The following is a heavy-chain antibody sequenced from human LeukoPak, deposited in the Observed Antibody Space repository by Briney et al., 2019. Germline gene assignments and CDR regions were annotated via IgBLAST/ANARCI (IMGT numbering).Heavy chain of an antibody. J-gene: IGHJ4*02. D-gene: IGHD1-26*01. CDR2: IRSKANSYAT. CDR3: TSKSIVGATGDFDY. V-gene: IGHV3-73*01. Sequence: GGSLRLSCAASGFTFRGSAMHWVRQASGKGLEWVGRIRSKANSYATAYAASVKGRFTISRDDSKNTAYLQMNSLKTEDTAVYYCTSKSIVGATGDFDYWGQGTLVTVSS. CDR1: GFTFRGSA.